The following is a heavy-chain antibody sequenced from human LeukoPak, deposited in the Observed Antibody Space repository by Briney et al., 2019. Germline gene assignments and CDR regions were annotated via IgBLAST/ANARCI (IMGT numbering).Heavy chain of an antibody. Sequence: SETLSLTCTVSGDSISTFYWSWIRQPAGKGLEWIGRIYTSGSTNYNPSLKSRVTMSVDTSRNQFSPKLSSVTAADTAVYYCAINSGYYSPDTLDYWGQGTLVTVSS. D-gene: IGHD3-22*01. J-gene: IGHJ4*02. CDR1: GDSISTFY. CDR2: IYTSGST. CDR3: AINSGYYSPDTLDY. V-gene: IGHV4-4*07.